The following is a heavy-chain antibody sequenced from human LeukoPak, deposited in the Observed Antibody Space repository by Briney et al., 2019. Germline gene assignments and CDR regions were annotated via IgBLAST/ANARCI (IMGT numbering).Heavy chain of an antibody. CDR2: FYYSGST. D-gene: IGHD6-19*01. CDR3: ARGPGAVAGTTFDY. Sequence: PSETLSLTCTVSGGSISSSSYYWGWIRQPPGKGLGGIGSFYYSGSTYYNPSLKSRVTISVDTSKNQFSLRLTSVTAADTAVYYCARGPGAVAGTTFDYWGQGTLVTVSS. V-gene: IGHV4-39*07. J-gene: IGHJ4*02. CDR1: GGSISSSSYY.